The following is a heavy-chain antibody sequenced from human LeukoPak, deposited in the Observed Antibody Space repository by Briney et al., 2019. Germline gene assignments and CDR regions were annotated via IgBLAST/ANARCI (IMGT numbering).Heavy chain of an antibody. CDR1: GFTFSSNY. Sequence: PGGSLRLSCAASGFTFSSNYMSWVRQAPGKGLEWVSLLFSGGTTYYADSVKGRFTISRDNSKNTLYLQVNSLRAEDTAVYYCARGGDGYNYAFDMWGQGTMVTVSS. D-gene: IGHD5-24*01. J-gene: IGHJ3*02. CDR3: ARGGDGYNYAFDM. V-gene: IGHV3-53*05. CDR2: LFSGGTT.